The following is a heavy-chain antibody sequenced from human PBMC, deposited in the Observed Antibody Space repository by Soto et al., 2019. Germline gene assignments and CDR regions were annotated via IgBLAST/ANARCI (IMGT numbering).Heavy chain of an antibody. J-gene: IGHJ5*02. V-gene: IGHV3-53*04. Sequence: PGGSLRLSCAASGFTVSSNYMSWVRQAPGKGLEWVSVIYSGGSTYYADSVKGRFTISRHNSKNTLYLQMNSLRAEDTAVYYCAREVGSSSSSNWFDPWGQGTLVTVSS. CDR1: GFTVSSNY. D-gene: IGHD6-6*01. CDR2: IYSGGST. CDR3: AREVGSSSSSNWFDP.